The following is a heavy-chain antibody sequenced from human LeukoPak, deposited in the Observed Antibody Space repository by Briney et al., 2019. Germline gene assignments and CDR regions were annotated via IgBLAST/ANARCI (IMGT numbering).Heavy chain of an antibody. V-gene: IGHV5-51*01. CDR1: GYSFNNYW. CDR3: AGAYYGSGSYPPYNWFDP. D-gene: IGHD3-10*01. Sequence: GESLKISCKGSGYSFNNYWIGWVRQIPGKGLEWMGIIYPGDSDTRYSPSFQGQVTISADKSISTAYLQWSSLRASDTAIYYCAGAYYGSGSYPPYNWFDPWGQGTLVAVSS. J-gene: IGHJ5*02. CDR2: IYPGDSDT.